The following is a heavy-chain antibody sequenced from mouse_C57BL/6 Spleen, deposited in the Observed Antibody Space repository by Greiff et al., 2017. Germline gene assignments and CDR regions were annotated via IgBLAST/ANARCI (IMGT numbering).Heavy chain of an antibody. J-gene: IGHJ2*01. CDR1: GYTFTSYW. V-gene: IGHV1-69*01. Sequence: QVQLQQPGAELVKPGASVKMSCKASGYTFTSYWMHWVKQRPGQGLEWIGEIDPSDSYTNYNQKFKGKSTLTVDKSSSTAYMQLSSLTSEDSAVYYCARREDPYYFDYWGQGTTLTVSS. CDR3: ARREDPYYFDY. CDR2: IDPSDSYT.